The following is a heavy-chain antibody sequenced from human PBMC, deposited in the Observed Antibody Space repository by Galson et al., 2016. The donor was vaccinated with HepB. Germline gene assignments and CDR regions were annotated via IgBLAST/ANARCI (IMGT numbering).Heavy chain of an antibody. CDR1: GFTLSDYF. CDR2: IGYGGSPT. J-gene: IGHJ4*02. V-gene: IGHV3-11*01. D-gene: IGHD2-8*01. CDR3: ATQWGY. Sequence: SLRLSCAGSGFTLSDYFMSWLRQPPGKGLEWISYIGYGGSPTYYTDSVKGRFTISRDNAKNSLFLEMNSLRVEDTAVYYCATQWGYWGQGTLVTVSS.